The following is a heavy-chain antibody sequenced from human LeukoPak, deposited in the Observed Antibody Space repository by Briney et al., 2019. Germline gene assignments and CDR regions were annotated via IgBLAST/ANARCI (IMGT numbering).Heavy chain of an antibody. CDR2: IASDGGNK. CDR3: AKDRGFGVFFQYYFDY. CDR1: GFTFSTYG. V-gene: IGHV3-30*18. J-gene: IGHJ4*02. Sequence: GGSLRLSCAASGFTFSTYGMHWVRQAPGKGLGWVAIIASDGGNKYYADSVKGRFTISRDNSKNTLYLQMNSLRTEDTAVYYCAKDRGFGVFFQYYFDYWGQGTLVTVSS. D-gene: IGHD3-10*01.